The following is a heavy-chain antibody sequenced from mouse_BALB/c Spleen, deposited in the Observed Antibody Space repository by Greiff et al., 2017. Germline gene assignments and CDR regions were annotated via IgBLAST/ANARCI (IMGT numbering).Heavy chain of an antibody. CDR2: IWGDGST. CDR1: GFSLTSYG. Sequence: VHLVESGPGLVAPSQSLSITCTASGFSLTSYGVSWVRQPPGKGLEWLGVIWGDGSTNYHSALISRLSISKDNSKSQIFLKLNSLQTDDTATYYCAKSRKIYYDYEKTGYIDDWGAGTTVTVSS. J-gene: IGHJ1*01. CDR3: AKSRKIYYDYEKTGYIDD. D-gene: IGHD2-4*01. V-gene: IGHV2-3*01.